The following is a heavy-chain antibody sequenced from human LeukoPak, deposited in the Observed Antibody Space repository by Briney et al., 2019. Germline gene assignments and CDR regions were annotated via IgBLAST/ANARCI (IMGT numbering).Heavy chain of an antibody. D-gene: IGHD3-3*01. CDR1: GGTFSSYA. Sequence: SVKVSCKASGGTFSSYAISWVRQAPGQGLEWMGGIIPIFGTANYAQKFQGRVTITADESTSTAYMELSSLRSEDTAVYYCARCQRILEWFPFDYWGQGTLVTVSS. V-gene: IGHV1-69*13. CDR2: IIPIFGTA. J-gene: IGHJ4*02. CDR3: ARCQRILEWFPFDY.